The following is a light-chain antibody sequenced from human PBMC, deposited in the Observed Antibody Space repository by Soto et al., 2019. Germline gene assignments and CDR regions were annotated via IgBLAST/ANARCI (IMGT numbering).Light chain of an antibody. CDR2: EVS. V-gene: IGLV2-8*01. J-gene: IGLJ2*01. CDR1: SSDVGDYNY. CDR3: SSFAGSPVV. Sequence: QSALTQPPSASGSLGQSVTIPCTGTSSDVGDYNYVSWYQQHPGKVPKLMIYEVSKRPSGVPDRFSGSKSGNTASLTVSGHQAEDEADYYCSSFAGSPVVFGGGTKLTVL.